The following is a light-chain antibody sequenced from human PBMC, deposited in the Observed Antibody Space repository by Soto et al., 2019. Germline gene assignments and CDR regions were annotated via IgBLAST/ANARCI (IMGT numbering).Light chain of an antibody. V-gene: IGKV3D-15*01. CDR2: GAS. CDR3: QQYKSWPLPFT. CDR1: QSVGSN. J-gene: IGKJ3*01. Sequence: EIVMTQSPATLYLSPGERATLSCRASQSVGSNLAWYQQKPGQAPRLLMFGASTRAAGIPARFSGSGSGTEFTLSISSLQSEDFAVYYCQQYKSWPLPFTFGPGTKVDVK.